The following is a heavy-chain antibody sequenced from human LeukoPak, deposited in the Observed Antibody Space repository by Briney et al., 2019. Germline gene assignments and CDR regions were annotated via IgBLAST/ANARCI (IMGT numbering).Heavy chain of an antibody. CDR3: ARRHTHSGYEFDY. CDR2: IYPGDSDT. V-gene: IGHV5-51*01. J-gene: IGHJ4*02. CDR1: GYSFTSYW. D-gene: IGHD5-12*01. Sequence: GESLKISCKGSGYSFTSYWIGWVRQMPGKGLEWMGIIYPGDSDTRYSPSFQGQVTISADKSISTAYLQWSSLKALDTAMYYCARRHTHSGYEFDYWGQGTLVTVSS.